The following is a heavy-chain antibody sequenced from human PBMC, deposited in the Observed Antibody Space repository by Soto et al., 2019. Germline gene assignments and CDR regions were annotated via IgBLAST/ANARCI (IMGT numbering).Heavy chain of an antibody. J-gene: IGHJ4*02. CDR1: GFTFSSYA. D-gene: IGHD6-6*01. V-gene: IGHV3-23*01. CDR2: ISGSDDST. CDR3: AKRSSSSTFDY. Sequence: EVQLLESGGGLVQPGESLRLSCAASGFTFSSYAMSWVRQAPGKGLEGVSVISGSDDSTYYADSVKGRFTISRDNSKYTLYLQMNSLRAEDTAVYYCAKRSSSSTFDYWGQGTLVTVSS.